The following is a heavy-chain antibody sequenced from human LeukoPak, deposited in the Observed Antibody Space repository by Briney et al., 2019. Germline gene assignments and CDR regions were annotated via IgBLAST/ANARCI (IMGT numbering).Heavy chain of an antibody. D-gene: IGHD3-22*01. CDR2: INPNSGGT. Sequence: GASVKVSCKASGYTFTGYYMHWVRQAPGQGLEWMGWINPNSGGTNYAQKFQGRVTMTRDTSISTAYMELSRLRSDDTAVYYCARDYYYDSSGYWDWGQGTLVTVSS. V-gene: IGHV1-2*02. CDR1: GYTFTGYY. CDR3: ARDYYYDSSGYWD. J-gene: IGHJ4*02.